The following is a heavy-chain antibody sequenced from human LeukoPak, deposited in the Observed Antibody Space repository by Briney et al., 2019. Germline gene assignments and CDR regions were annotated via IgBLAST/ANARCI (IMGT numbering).Heavy chain of an antibody. CDR2: ISGSGGST. J-gene: IGHJ4*02. CDR3: AKDRWQQLVRGESDY. Sequence: GGSLRLSCAASGFTFSSYAMSWVRQAPGKGLEWVSAISGSGGSTYYADSVKGRFTISRDNSKNTLYLQMNSLKAEDTAVYYCAKDRWQQLVRGESDYWGQGTLVTVFS. D-gene: IGHD6-13*01. V-gene: IGHV3-23*01. CDR1: GFTFSSYA.